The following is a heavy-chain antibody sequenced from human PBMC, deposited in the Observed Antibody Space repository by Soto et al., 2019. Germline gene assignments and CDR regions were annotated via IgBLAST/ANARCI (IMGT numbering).Heavy chain of an antibody. CDR3: ARGSDYDSDNWFDP. CDR2: ISAYNGNR. Sequence: ASVKVSCKTSGYTFTNFGLSWVRQAPGQGLEWMGWISAYNGNRNYAQNFQGRVTMTTDTSTSTAYMELRSLRSDDTAVYYCARGSDYDSDNWFDPWGQGTLVTVSS. J-gene: IGHJ5*02. V-gene: IGHV1-18*01. D-gene: IGHD5-12*01. CDR1: GYTFTNFG.